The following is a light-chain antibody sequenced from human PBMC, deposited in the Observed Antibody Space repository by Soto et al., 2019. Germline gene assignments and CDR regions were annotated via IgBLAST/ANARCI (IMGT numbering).Light chain of an antibody. CDR1: QSVSSN. J-gene: IGKJ2*01. V-gene: IGKV3-15*01. CDR3: RQYGRSLPYT. CDR2: GAS. Sequence: EIVMTQSPATLSVSPGERATLSCRASQSVSSNLAWYQQKPGQAPRLLIYGASTRATGIPARFSGSGSGTEFTLTISSLQSEDFAVYYCRQYGRSLPYTFGQGTKLEIK.